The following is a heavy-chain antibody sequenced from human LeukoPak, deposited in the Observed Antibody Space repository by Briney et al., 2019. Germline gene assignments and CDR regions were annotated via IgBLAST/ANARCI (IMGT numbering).Heavy chain of an antibody. J-gene: IGHJ4*02. Sequence: PGGSLRLSCAASGFTFSSYAMNWVRQAPGKGLEWVSGTSYSGAATYYADSVKGRFTMSRDNSKNTLYLQMSSLRADDTAVYYCAKESYSVQFNTWFDYWGQGTLVTVSS. V-gene: IGHV3-23*01. D-gene: IGHD1-1*01. CDR2: TSYSGAAT. CDR1: GFTFSSYA. CDR3: AKESYSVQFNTWFDY.